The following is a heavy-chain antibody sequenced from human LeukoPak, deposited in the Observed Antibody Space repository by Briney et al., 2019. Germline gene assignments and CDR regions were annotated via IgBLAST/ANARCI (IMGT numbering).Heavy chain of an antibody. J-gene: IGHJ3*02. CDR2: ISASADDT. Sequence: QPGGSLRLSCAASGFTFRSHAMSWVRQAPGKGLEWVSAISASADDTSYAGSVRGRFTISRDNSKNTLYLQMNSLRADDTAVYYCARGNPKYSSSSGAFDIWGQGTMVTVSS. CDR1: GFTFRSHA. D-gene: IGHD6-6*01. V-gene: IGHV3-23*01. CDR3: ARGNPKYSSSSGAFDI.